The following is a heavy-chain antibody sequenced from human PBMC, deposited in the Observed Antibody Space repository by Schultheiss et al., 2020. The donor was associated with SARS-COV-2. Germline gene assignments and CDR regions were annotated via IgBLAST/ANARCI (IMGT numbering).Heavy chain of an antibody. CDR3: ARRHYDIWSGYYIGGGYFDY. J-gene: IGHJ4*02. Sequence: GESLKISCKGSGYSFTSYWIGWVRQMPGKGLEWMGIIYPGDSDTRYSPSFQGQVTISADKSISTAYLQWSSLKASDTAMYYCARRHYDIWSGYYIGGGYFDYWGQGTLVTVSS. CDR1: GYSFTSYW. V-gene: IGHV5-51*01. CDR2: IYPGDSDT. D-gene: IGHD3-3*01.